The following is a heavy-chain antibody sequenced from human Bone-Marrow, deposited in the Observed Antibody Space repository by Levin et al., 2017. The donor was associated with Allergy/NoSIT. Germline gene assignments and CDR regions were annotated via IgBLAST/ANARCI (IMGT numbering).Heavy chain of an antibody. V-gene: IGHV3-30*01. CDR2: ISYDGSQK. D-gene: IGHD2-15*01. CDR3: ARSSLDIGGQCSYHYGMDV. CDR1: GFTFDSYA. Sequence: PGGSLRLSCAGSGFTFDSYAMYWVRQAPGKGLECLTVISYDGSQKYYADSLKGRFTISRDNSNNILFLQMDSLRPEDTAVYFCARSSLDIGGQCSYHYGMDVWGQGATVTVSS. J-gene: IGHJ6*02.